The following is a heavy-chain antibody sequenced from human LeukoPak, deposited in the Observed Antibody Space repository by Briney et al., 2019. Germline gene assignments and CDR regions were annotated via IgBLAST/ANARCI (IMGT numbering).Heavy chain of an antibody. D-gene: IGHD4-11*01. J-gene: IGHJ5*02. CDR2: ITYDGSNE. Sequence: PGGSLRLSCAASGFTFSAYALHWVRQAPGKGLEWVALITYDGSNEDYADSVKGRLTISRDNSKNTLFLQMNSLRTDDTAVYFCARAVFSNDQRRFDLWGQGTLVTVSS. V-gene: IGHV3-30-3*01. CDR3: ARAVFSNDQRRFDL. CDR1: GFTFSAYA.